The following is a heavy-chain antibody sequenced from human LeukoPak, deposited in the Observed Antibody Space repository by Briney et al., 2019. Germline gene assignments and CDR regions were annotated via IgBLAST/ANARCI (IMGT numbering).Heavy chain of an antibody. CDR2: IIPTFGTA. Sequence: SVKVSCKASGGTFSTYAISWVRQAPGQGPEWMGGIIPTFGTANYAQKFQGRVTIIADESMSTAQMELSSLRSEDTAVYYCTREPHRDFWSGLIFDYWGQGLLVTVSS. D-gene: IGHD3-3*01. J-gene: IGHJ4*02. V-gene: IGHV1-69*01. CDR1: GGTFSTYA. CDR3: TREPHRDFWSGLIFDY.